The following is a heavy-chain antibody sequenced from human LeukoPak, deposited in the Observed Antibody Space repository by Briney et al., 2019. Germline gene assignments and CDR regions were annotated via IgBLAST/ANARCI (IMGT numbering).Heavy chain of an antibody. Sequence: SETLSLTCTVSGGSISNYYWSWIRQPPGKGLEGIAYIYYSGSANYSPSLKSRVPISVHTSRDQFSLNLSSVTAADTAVYYCARSPVSYWHFHLWGRGTLVPVPS. CDR2: IYYSGSA. V-gene: IGHV4-59*08. D-gene: IGHD5/OR15-5a*01. CDR3: ARSPVSYWHFHL. J-gene: IGHJ2*01. CDR1: GGSISNYY.